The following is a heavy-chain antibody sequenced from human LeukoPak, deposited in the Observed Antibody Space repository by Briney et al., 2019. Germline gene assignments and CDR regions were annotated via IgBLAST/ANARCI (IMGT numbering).Heavy chain of an antibody. CDR2: IYHSGST. J-gene: IGHJ6*03. CDR1: GASISSNNW. Sequence: SETLSLTCGVSGASISSNNWWSWVRQSPGKGLEWIGEIYHSGSTKNNPSLKSRVTISVDTSKNQFSLKLSSVTAADTAVYYCARAIGWFGENYYYYYMDVWGKGTTVTISS. V-gene: IGHV4-4*02. CDR3: ARAIGWFGENYYYYYMDV. D-gene: IGHD3-10*01.